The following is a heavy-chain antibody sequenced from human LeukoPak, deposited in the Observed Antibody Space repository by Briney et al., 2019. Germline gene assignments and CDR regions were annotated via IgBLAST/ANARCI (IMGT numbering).Heavy chain of an antibody. J-gene: IGHJ4*02. D-gene: IGHD5-24*01. CDR2: IYHSGST. Sequence: GEIYHSGSTNSNPSLKSRVTISVDKSKNQFSLRLSSVTAADTAVYYCARGLGGGNNLYYFDYWGQGTLVTVSS. CDR3: ARGLGGGNNLYYFDY. V-gene: IGHV4-4*02.